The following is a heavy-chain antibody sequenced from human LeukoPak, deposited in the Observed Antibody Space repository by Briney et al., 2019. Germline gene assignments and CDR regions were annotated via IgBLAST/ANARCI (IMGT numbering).Heavy chain of an antibody. CDR1: GGSISSYY. D-gene: IGHD3-22*01. V-gene: IGHV4-59*01. Sequence: SETLSLTCSVSGGSISSYYWSWIRKPPGKGLEWIGFIYYSGSTNYYHSLKSRATMSVDTSKSQFSLKLSSVTAADTAVYYCARGQFDSSGYYYGFDYWGQGTLVTASS. CDR2: IYYSGST. J-gene: IGHJ4*02. CDR3: ARGQFDSSGYYYGFDY.